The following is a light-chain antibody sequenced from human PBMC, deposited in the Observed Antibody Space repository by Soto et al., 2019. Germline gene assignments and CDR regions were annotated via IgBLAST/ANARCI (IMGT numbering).Light chain of an antibody. J-gene: IGKJ4*01. CDR1: QDISPY. CDR2: SAS. V-gene: IGKV1-9*01. CDR3: QLLNDYPLT. Sequence: DIQLTQSPSFLSASVGDRVTITCRASQDISPYLAWYQQKPGKAPKLLIYSASTLQSGVPSRFSGSGSGTEFTLTISSLQSEDFATYYCQLLNDYPLTFGGGTKVDIK.